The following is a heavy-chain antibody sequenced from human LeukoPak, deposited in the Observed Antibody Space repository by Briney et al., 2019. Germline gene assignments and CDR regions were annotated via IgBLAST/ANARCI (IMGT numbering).Heavy chain of an antibody. D-gene: IGHD2/OR15-2a*01. CDR1: GFTFSSYA. CDR2: ITGRGDRT. J-gene: IGHJ4*02. Sequence: GGSLRLSCLASGFTFSSYAMSWVRQAPGKGLDWVSAITGRGDRTYYADSVKGRFTISRDNSKNTLYLQMNSLRAGDTAVYYCAKGRISPDDWGQGTLVTVSS. CDR3: AKGRISPDD. V-gene: IGHV3-23*01.